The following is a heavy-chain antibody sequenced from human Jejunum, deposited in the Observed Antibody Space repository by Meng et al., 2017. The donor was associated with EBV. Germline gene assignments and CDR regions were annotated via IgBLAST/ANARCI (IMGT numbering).Heavy chain of an antibody. CDR2: MYGGDDK. CDR1: GFPLSTSAVG. J-gene: IGHJ4*02. CDR3: AHRVRDTVNFDY. D-gene: IGHD3-22*01. Sequence: QITLKESCPTLVKPTQTLTLPCTFSGFPLSTSAVGMGWIRQPPEKALEWLALMYGGDDKHYSPSLKSRLTITMDTSKNQVVLTMIDMDPVDTATYYCAHRVRDTVNFDYWGQGTLVTVSS. V-gene: IGHV2-5*02.